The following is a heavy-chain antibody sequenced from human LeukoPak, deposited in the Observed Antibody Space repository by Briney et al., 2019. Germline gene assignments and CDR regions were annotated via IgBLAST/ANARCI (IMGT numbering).Heavy chain of an antibody. Sequence: GESLKISCKGSGYSFATYWIGWMRQTPGKGLEWMGIIYPGDSDTRYSPSFQGQVTISADKSINTAYLQWSSLKTSDTAMYYCARLNSAANFLDYWGQGTLVTVSS. D-gene: IGHD4/OR15-4a*01. J-gene: IGHJ4*02. CDR3: ARLNSAANFLDY. V-gene: IGHV5-51*01. CDR2: IYPGDSDT. CDR1: GYSFATYW.